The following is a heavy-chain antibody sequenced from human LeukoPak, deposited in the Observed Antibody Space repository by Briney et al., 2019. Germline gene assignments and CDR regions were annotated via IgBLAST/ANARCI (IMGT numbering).Heavy chain of an antibody. V-gene: IGHV4-59*08. CDR3: ARAGGSYFHSFDY. Sequence: SETLSLTCTVSGGSISSYYWSWIRQPPGKGLEWIGYIYYSGSTNYNPSVKSRVTISADTSKNQFSLKLSSVTAADTAVYYCARAGGSYFHSFDYWGQGTLVTVSS. D-gene: IGHD1-26*01. CDR1: GGSISSYY. CDR2: IYYSGST. J-gene: IGHJ4*02.